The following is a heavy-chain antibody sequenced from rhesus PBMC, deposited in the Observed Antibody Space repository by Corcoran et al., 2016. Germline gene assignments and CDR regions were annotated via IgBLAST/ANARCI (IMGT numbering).Heavy chain of an antibody. J-gene: IGHJ3*01. CDR2: IGGSRGRT. Sequence: QVQLQESGPGLVKPSETLSLTCAVSGGSISGHNWNWIRQPPGKGLDWIGYIGGSRGRTDYNSPLKTRVTISTDTAKNQFALNLISVTAADTAVYYCARAAPGVDYAFDVWGQGLRVTVSS. D-gene: IGHD3-34*01. CDR1: GGSISGHN. CDR3: ARAAPGVDYAFDV. V-gene: IGHV4S5*01.